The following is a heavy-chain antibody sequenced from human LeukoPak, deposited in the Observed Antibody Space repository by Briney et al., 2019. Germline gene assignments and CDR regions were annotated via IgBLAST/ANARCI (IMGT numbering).Heavy chain of an antibody. D-gene: IGHD2-2*02. Sequence: GASVKVSCKASGGTFSSYAISWVRQAPGQGLEWMGGIIPIFGTANYAQKFQGRVTITADESTSTAYMELSSLRSEDTAVYYCARAAGYCSSTSCYMMKYFQHWGQGTLVNVSS. CDR1: GGTFSSYA. J-gene: IGHJ1*01. CDR3: ARAAGYCSSTSCYMMKYFQH. CDR2: IIPIFGTA. V-gene: IGHV1-69*01.